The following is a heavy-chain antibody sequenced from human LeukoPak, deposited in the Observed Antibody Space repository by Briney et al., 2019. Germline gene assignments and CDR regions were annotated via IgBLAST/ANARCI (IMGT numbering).Heavy chain of an antibody. CDR1: GFTVSSNY. D-gene: IGHD2/OR15-2a*01. J-gene: IGHJ4*02. V-gene: IGHV3-66*01. Sequence: GGSLRLSCAASGFTVSSNYMSWVRQAPGKGLEWVSVIYSGGSTYYADSVKGRFTISRDNSKNTLYLQMNSLRAEDTAVYYCARGQPFLYYFDYWGQGTLVTVSS. CDR3: ARGQPFLYYFDY. CDR2: IYSGGST.